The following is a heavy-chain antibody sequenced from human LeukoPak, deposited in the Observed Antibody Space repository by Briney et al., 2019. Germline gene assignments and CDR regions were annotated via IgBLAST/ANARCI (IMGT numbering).Heavy chain of an antibody. CDR1: GGTFSSYG. Sequence: SCKASGGTFSSYGMHWVRQAPGKGLEWVAVIWYDGSNKYYADSVKGRFTISRDNSKNTLCLQMNSLRAEDTAVYYCAREYYYDSSGSPLDYWGQGTLVTVSS. CDR2: IWYDGSNK. D-gene: IGHD3-22*01. CDR3: AREYYYDSSGSPLDY. V-gene: IGHV3-33*01. J-gene: IGHJ4*02.